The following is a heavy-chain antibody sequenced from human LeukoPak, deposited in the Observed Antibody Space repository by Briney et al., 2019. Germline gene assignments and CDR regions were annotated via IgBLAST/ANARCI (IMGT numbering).Heavy chain of an antibody. V-gene: IGHV4-34*01. J-gene: IGHJ4*02. D-gene: IGHD6-13*01. CDR3: AIGHIRYSSSWSFDY. CDR2: INHSGST. CDR1: GGSFSGYY. Sequence: SETLSLTCAVYGGSFSGYYWSWIRQPPGKGLEWIGEINHSGSTNYNPSLKSRVTISVDTSKNQFSLKLSSVTAADTAVYYCAIGHIRYSSSWSFDYWGQGTLVTVSS.